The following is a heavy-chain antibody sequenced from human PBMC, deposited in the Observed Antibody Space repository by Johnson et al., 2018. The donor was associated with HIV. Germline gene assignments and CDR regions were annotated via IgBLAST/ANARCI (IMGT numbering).Heavy chain of an antibody. CDR1: GFTFSSYA. J-gene: IGHJ3*02. Sequence: QVQLVESGGGVVQPGRSLSLSCAASGFTFSSYAMHWVRQAPGKGLEWVAVISYDGSNKYYADSVKGRFTISRDNSKNTLYLQMNSLRAEDTAVYYCAKAGYSNGNAFDIWGQGTMVTVSS. CDR2: ISYDGSNK. CDR3: AKAGYSNGNAFDI. D-gene: IGHD6-19*01. V-gene: IGHV3-30*04.